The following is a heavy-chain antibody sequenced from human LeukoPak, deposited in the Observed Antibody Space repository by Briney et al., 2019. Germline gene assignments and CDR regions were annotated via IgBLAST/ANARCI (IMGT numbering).Heavy chain of an antibody. D-gene: IGHD3-16*02. CDR3: ATATQLEKFSLYAPFDY. J-gene: IGHJ4*02. V-gene: IGHV1-69*04. CDR2: IIPVLDIP. Sequence: SLKVSCKPSGGTFNTLGISWVRQAPGPGLEYLGRIIPVLDIPTYAQKFQDRVTITADKSTGTIYLELRILRSEDTALYYCATATQLEKFSLYAPFDYWGQGTLVTVSS. CDR1: GGTFNTLG.